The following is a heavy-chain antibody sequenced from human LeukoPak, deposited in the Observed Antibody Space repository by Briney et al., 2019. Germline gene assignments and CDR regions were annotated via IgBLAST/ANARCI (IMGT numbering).Heavy chain of an antibody. CDR3: ATSPYDSSAYYAY. V-gene: IGHV3-21*01. CDR1: GFTFSSYN. CDR2: ISSSSSCI. J-gene: IGHJ4*02. D-gene: IGHD3-22*01. Sequence: GGSLRLSCAASGFTFSSYNMNWVRQAPGKGLEWVSSISSSSSCIHYADSVKGRFTISRDNAKNSLFLQMNSLRAEDTAVYYCATSPYDSSAYYAYWGQGTLVTVSS.